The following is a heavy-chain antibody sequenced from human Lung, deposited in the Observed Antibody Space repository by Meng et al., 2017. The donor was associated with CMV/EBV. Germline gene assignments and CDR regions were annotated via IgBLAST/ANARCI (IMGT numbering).Heavy chain of an antibody. CDR2: INPNSGGT. Sequence: ASVXVSXKASGYTFTDYYMHWVRQAPGQGLEWMGWINPNSGGTNYAQKFHDRVTMTRDTSISTAYMELRRLTSDVSAVYYCATLPPVAARYYYNGFDVLGQGXTVTVSS. J-gene: IGHJ6*02. D-gene: IGHD6-19*01. CDR1: GYTFTDYY. CDR3: ATLPPVAARYYYNGFDV. V-gene: IGHV1-2*02.